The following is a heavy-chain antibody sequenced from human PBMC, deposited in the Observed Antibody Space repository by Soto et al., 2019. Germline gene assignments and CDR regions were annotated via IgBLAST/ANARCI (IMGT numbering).Heavy chain of an antibody. D-gene: IGHD4-17*01. CDR2: ISYDGSNK. CDR3: AKDPNGYGDFPYFDY. Sequence: GGSLRLSCAASGFTFSSYGMHWVRQAPGKGLEWVAVISYDGSNKYYADSVKGRFTISRDNSKNTLYLQMNSLRAEDTAVYYCAKDPNGYGDFPYFDYGCQGTLVTVSS. V-gene: IGHV3-30*18. CDR1: GFTFSSYG. J-gene: IGHJ4*02.